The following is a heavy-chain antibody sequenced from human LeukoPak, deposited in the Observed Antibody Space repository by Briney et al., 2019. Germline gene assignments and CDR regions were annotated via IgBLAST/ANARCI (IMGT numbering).Heavy chain of an antibody. CDR2: IYPGDSDT. CDR3: ARQNDFRLDY. Sequence: GESLKISCKGSGYTFSSYWIGWVRQMPGKGLELMGIIYPGDSDTRYSPSLQGQVTISVDTSIGTVYLQWSSLKASATAIYYCARQNDFRLDYWGQGTLVTVSS. D-gene: IGHD3-3*01. V-gene: IGHV5-51*01. J-gene: IGHJ4*02. CDR1: GYTFSSYW.